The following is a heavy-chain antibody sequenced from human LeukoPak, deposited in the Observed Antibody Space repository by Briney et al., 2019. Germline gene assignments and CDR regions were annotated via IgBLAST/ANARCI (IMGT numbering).Heavy chain of an antibody. CDR1: GYIFTSYG. CDR2: ISAYNGNT. CDR3: ARDLMDCSSTSCSPGKYCYYYMDV. V-gene: IGHV1-18*01. J-gene: IGHJ6*03. Sequence: SVKVSCKASGYIFTSYGIGWVRQAPGQGLEWMGWISAYNGNTNYAQKLQGRVTMTTDTSTSTAYMELRSLRSDDTAVYYCARDLMDCSSTSCSPGKYCYYYMDVWGKGTTVTVSS. D-gene: IGHD2-2*01.